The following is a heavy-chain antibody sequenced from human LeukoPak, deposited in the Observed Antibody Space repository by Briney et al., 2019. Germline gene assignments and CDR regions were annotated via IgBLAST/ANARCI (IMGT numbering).Heavy chain of an antibody. Sequence: SETLSLTCTVSGGSISSSSYYWGWIRQPPGKGLEWIGSIYYSGSTYYNPSLKSRVTISVDTSKNQFSLKLSSVTAADTAVYYCARPGYYYDSSGYYSHHYYYYMDVWGKGTTVTISS. V-gene: IGHV4-39*01. J-gene: IGHJ6*03. CDR3: ARPGYYYDSSGYYSHHYYYYMDV. D-gene: IGHD3-22*01. CDR2: IYYSGST. CDR1: GGSISSSSYY.